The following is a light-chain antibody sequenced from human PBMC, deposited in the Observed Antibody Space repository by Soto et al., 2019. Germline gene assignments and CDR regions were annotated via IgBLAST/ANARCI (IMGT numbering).Light chain of an antibody. Sequence: QSALTQPASVSGAPGQRVTISCTGSSSNIGAGYYVHWYQQLPGTAPKLLIYGNSNRPSGVPDRFSGSKSGTSASLAITGLQAEDEADYYCQSYDSSLSLVVFGGGTKLTVL. CDR3: QSYDSSLSLVV. CDR1: SSNIGAGYY. J-gene: IGLJ2*01. V-gene: IGLV1-40*01. CDR2: GNS.